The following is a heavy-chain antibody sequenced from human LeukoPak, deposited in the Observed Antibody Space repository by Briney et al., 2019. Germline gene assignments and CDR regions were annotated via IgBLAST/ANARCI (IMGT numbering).Heavy chain of an antibody. D-gene: IGHD2-2*01. Sequence: WASVKVSCKASGYTFTGYYMHWVRQAPGQGLEWMGWINPNSGNTGYAQKFQGRVTMTRNTSISTAYMELSSLRSEDTAVYYCARVSKYQLLFSYYYGMDVWGQGTTVTVSS. V-gene: IGHV1-8*02. CDR1: GYTFTGYY. J-gene: IGHJ6*02. CDR3: ARVSKYQLLFSYYYGMDV. CDR2: INPNSGNT.